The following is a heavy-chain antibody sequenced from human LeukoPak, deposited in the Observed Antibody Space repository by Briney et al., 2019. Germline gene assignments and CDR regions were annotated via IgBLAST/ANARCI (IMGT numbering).Heavy chain of an antibody. CDR3: ARGVAGTGIDY. Sequence: SETLSLTCAVSGGSTSNFYWSWIRQPAGKGLEWIGRIYSNGGTNYNPSLKSRVTISVDTSKNQFSLKLSSVTAADTAVYYCARGVAGTGIDYWGQGTLVTVSS. J-gene: IGHJ4*02. V-gene: IGHV4-4*07. D-gene: IGHD6-19*01. CDR2: IYSNGGT. CDR1: GGSTSNFY.